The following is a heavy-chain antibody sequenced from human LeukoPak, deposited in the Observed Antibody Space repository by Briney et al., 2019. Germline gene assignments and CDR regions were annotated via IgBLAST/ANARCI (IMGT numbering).Heavy chain of an antibody. D-gene: IGHD1-1*01. Sequence: ASVKVSCKASGGTFSSYAISWVRQAPGQGLEWMGGIIPIFSTANYAQKFQGRVTITADESTSTACMELSSLRSEDTAVYYCARPGIRVQNYYYYYGMDVWGQGTTVTVSS. CDR3: ARPGIRVQNYYYYYGMDV. V-gene: IGHV1-69*13. J-gene: IGHJ6*02. CDR1: GGTFSSYA. CDR2: IIPIFSTA.